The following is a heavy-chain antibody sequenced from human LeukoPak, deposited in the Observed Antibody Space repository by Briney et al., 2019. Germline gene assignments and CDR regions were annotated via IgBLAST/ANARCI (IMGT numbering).Heavy chain of an antibody. CDR1: GGTFSSYT. J-gene: IGHJ6*02. CDR2: IIPILDIT. CDR3: ARDGVVVVSPTIYYYYYGMDV. V-gene: IGHV1-69*10. Sequence: GASVKVSCKASGGTFSSYTISWVRQAPGQGLEWMGRIIPILDITNYAQTFQGRVTITADKSTSTAYMELSSLRSEDTAVYYCARDGVVVVSPTIYYYYYGMDVWGQGTTVTVSS. D-gene: IGHD2-15*01.